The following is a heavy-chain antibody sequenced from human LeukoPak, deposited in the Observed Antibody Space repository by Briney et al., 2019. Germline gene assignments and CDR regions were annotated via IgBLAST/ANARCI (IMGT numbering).Heavy chain of an antibody. CDR2: ISGSGGST. Sequence: PGGSLRLSCAASGFTVSSYAMSWVRQAPGKGLEWVSAISGSGGSTYYADSVKGRFTISRDTSKNTLYLQMNSLRAEDTAVYYCAKDQSGIAAAGYWTWGQGTLVTVSS. V-gene: IGHV3-23*01. J-gene: IGHJ4*02. D-gene: IGHD6-13*01. CDR1: GFTVSSYA. CDR3: AKDQSGIAAAGYWT.